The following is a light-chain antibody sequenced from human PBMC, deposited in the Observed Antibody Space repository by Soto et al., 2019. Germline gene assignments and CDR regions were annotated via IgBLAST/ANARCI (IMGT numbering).Light chain of an antibody. V-gene: IGLV2-23*01. CDR3: CSYGGSDTPYV. CDR1: SSDVGSYNL. CDR2: ETT. Sequence: QSVLTQPASVSGSPGQSITISCTGTSSDVGSYNLVSWYQQHPGKAPTLVIYETTKRPSGVSPRFSGSKSGNTAPLTISGLQPEDEADYFCCSYGGSDTPYVFGTGTKLT. J-gene: IGLJ1*01.